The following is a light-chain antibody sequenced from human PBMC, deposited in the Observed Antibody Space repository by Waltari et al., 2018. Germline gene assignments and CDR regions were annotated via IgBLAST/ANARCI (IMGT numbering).Light chain of an antibody. CDR1: SSNFGSGYN. J-gene: IGLJ2*01. V-gene: IGLV1-40*01. CDR3: QSYDSSLSDVV. Sequence: QSVLTQPPSVSGAPGQRVTISCTGSSSNFGSGYNVHWYQQLPGTAPKLLIYDNNNLPSGAPDRFSGSKSCTAASLAITGLQAEDEADYYCQSYDSSLSDVVFGGGTKLTVL. CDR2: DNN.